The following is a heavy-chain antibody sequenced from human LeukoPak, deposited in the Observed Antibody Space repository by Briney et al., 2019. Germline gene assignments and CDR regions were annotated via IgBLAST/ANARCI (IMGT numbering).Heavy chain of an antibody. J-gene: IGHJ6*02. CDR3: ARDLVRGVNRYYYYGMDV. CDR1: GFTFSNYA. V-gene: IGHV3-23*01. D-gene: IGHD3-10*01. Sequence: SGGSLRLSCAASGFTFSNYAMSWVRQAPGKGLEWVSVISFSGGNTYYADSVKGRFTISRDNSKNTLYLQMNSLRAEDTAVYYCARDLVRGVNRYYYYGMDVWGQGTTVTVSS. CDR2: ISFSGGNT.